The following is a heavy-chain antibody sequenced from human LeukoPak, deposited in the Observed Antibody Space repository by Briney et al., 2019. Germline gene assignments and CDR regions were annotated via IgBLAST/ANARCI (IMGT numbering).Heavy chain of an antibody. V-gene: IGHV1-8*03. Sequence: ASVKVSCKASGYSFTTYDINWVRQATGQGLEWMGWMNLKSGYTGYAQKFQGRVTITRDTSTSTVYMELSSLRSEDTAVYYCARVDQLLSRFDPWGQGTLVTVSS. CDR3: ARVDQLLSRFDP. J-gene: IGHJ5*02. D-gene: IGHD2-2*01. CDR1: GYSFTTYD. CDR2: MNLKSGYT.